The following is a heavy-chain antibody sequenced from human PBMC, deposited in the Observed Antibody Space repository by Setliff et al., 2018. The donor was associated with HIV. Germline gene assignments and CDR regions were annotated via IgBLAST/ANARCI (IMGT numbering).Heavy chain of an antibody. CDR2: ISGDGTRT. CDR3: VRDRIEGRTVFDT. Sequence: ETLSLTCVISGGSMGSHYWSWIRQSPGKGLEWISRISGDGTRTAYADSAKGRFTISRDNAANTLYLQVDGLRGEDSAVYYCVRDRIEGRTVFDTWGLGTLVTVSS. V-gene: IGHV3-74*01. CDR1: GGSMGSHY. J-gene: IGHJ4*02. D-gene: IGHD2-8*02.